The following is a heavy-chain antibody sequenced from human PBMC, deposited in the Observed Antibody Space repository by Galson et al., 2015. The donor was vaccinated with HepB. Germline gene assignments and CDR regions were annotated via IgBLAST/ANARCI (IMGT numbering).Heavy chain of an antibody. Sequence: SETLSLTCTVPGGSISSSSYYWGWIRQPPGKGLEWIGSIYYSGSTYYNPSLKSRVTISVDTSKNQFSLKLSSVTAADTAVYYCVVDGYSHYFDYWGQGTLVTVSS. D-gene: IGHD5-24*01. CDR3: VVDGYSHYFDY. V-gene: IGHV4-39*01. J-gene: IGHJ4*02. CDR1: GGSISSSSYY. CDR2: IYYSGST.